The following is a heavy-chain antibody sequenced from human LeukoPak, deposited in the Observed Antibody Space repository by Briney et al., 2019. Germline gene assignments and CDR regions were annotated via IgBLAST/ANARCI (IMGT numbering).Heavy chain of an antibody. CDR3: SRTAGVAAAAGTQFDY. D-gene: IGHD6-13*01. J-gene: IGHJ4*02. CDR1: GDSVSSNSAA. CDR2: TYYRSKWYS. V-gene: IGHV6-1*01. Sequence: SQTLSLTCAISGDSVSSNSAAWNWIRQSPSRGLEWLGRTYYRSKWYSAYAVSVKSRITINPDTSKNQFSLQLNSVTPEDTAVYYRSRTAGVAAAAGTQFDYWGQGTLVTVSS.